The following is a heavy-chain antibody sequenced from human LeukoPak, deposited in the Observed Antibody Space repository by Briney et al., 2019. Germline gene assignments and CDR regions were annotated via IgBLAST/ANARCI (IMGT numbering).Heavy chain of an antibody. CDR1: GGSISSSNW. Sequence: PSGTLSLTCAVSGGSISSSNWWSWVRQPPGKGLEWIGEIYHSGSTNYNPSLKSRVTISVDKSKNQFSLKLSSVTAADTAVYYCAREGQYYDYVWGSYRSPYFDYWGQGTLVTVSS. V-gene: IGHV4-4*02. J-gene: IGHJ4*02. CDR2: IYHSGST. CDR3: AREGQYYDYVWGSYRSPYFDY. D-gene: IGHD3-16*02.